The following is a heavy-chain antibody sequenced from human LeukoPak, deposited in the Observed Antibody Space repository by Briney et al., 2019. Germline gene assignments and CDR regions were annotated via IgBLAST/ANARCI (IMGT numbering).Heavy chain of an antibody. D-gene: IGHD2-2*02. CDR3: AREGDIVVVPAAIPNWFDP. CDR1: GYTFTSYG. V-gene: IGHV1-69*04. Sequence: GASVKVSCKASGYTFTSYGISWVRQAPGQGLEWMGRIIPIFGIANYAQKFQGRVTITADKSTSTAYMELSSLRSEDTAVYYCAREGDIVVVPAAIPNWFDPWGQGTLVTVSS. CDR2: IIPIFGIA. J-gene: IGHJ5*02.